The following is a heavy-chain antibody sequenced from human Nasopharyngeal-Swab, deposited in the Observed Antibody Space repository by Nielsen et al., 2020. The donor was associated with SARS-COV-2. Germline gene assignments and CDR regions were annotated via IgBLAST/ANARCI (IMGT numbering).Heavy chain of an antibody. J-gene: IGHJ4*02. CDR3: AKDWDIDYVWGSYRYHPLFDY. V-gene: IGHV3-23*01. D-gene: IGHD3-16*02. CDR2: ISGSGGST. Sequence: VRQAPGKGLEWVSAISGSGGSTYYADSVKGRFTISRDNSKNTLYLQMNSLRAEDTAVYYCAKDWDIDYVWGSYRYHPLFDYWGQGTLVTDSS.